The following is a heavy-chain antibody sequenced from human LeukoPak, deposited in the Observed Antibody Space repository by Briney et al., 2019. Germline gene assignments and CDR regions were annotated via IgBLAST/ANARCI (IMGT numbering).Heavy chain of an antibody. CDR2: ISSDGTYI. V-gene: IGHV3-21*04. Sequence: GGFLRLSCAASGFTFSFYTMSWVRQAPGKGLEWVSSISSDGTYINYADSLKGRFTISRDNSKNTLYLQMNSLRAEDTATYFCAKDRLDWNYFDYWGQGILVTVSS. CDR1: GFTFSFYT. CDR3: AKDRLDWNYFDY. J-gene: IGHJ4*02. D-gene: IGHD3-9*01.